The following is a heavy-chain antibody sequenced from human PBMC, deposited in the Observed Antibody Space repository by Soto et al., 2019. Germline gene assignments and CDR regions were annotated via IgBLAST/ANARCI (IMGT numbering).Heavy chain of an antibody. CDR3: VRGEVARIEVMDV. CDR2: INTRNGNK. J-gene: IGHJ6*02. D-gene: IGHD6-19*01. V-gene: IGHV1-2*02. Sequence: ASVKVSCKTSGYTFVDHYLYWVRQAPGQGREWVGGINTRNGNKKIVQKLRGRLTMHRDTHIKTQYMSVSALPSDDPAVCYFVRGEVARIEVMDVWGPGTTVTV. CDR1: GYTFVDHY.